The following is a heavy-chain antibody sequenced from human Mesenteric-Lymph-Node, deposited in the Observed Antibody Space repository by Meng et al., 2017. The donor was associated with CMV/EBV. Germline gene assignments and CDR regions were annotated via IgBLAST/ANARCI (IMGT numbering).Heavy chain of an antibody. J-gene: IGHJ5*02. D-gene: IGHD2/OR15-2a*01. CDR2: IHYTGRT. Sequence: SGDASSRDICYWDWIRQSPGKGLEWMGNIHYTGRTFYSASFRGRLTISVDTSNNQFSLKLSSVTAADTAVCYCARHMSDPESDPFDPWGQGILVTVSS. V-gene: IGHV4-39*01. CDR3: ARHMSDPESDPFDP. CDR1: GDASSRDICY.